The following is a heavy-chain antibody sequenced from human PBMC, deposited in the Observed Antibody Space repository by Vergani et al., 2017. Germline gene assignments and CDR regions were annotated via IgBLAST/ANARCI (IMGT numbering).Heavy chain of an antibody. CDR2: VDPEDGET. Sequence: EVQLVQSGAEVKKPGATVKISCKVSGYTFTDYYMHWVQQAPGKGLEWMGLVDPEDGETIYAEKFQGRVTITGDTSTDTAYMELSSLRSEDTAVYYCATIQAAMDQYLTYNWFDPWGQGTLVTVSS. CDR3: ATIQAAMDQYLTYNWFDP. V-gene: IGHV1-69-2*01. CDR1: GYTFTDYY. D-gene: IGHD2-2*01. J-gene: IGHJ5*02.